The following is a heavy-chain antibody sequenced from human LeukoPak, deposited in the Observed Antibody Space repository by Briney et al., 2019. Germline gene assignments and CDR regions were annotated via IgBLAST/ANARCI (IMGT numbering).Heavy chain of an antibody. V-gene: IGHV3-23*01. J-gene: IGHJ4*02. CDR1: GFSFSSYA. D-gene: IGHD2-15*01. CDR3: AKAPVTSCRGAFCYPFDY. Sequence: GGSLRLSCATSGFSFSSYAMSWVRQAPGKGREWVSAMGSSDDGRYYAASVRGRFTISRDTSRSTLYLQMNSLRAEDAAVYYCAKAPVTSCRGAFCYPFDYWGQGTLVTVSS. CDR2: MGSSDDGR.